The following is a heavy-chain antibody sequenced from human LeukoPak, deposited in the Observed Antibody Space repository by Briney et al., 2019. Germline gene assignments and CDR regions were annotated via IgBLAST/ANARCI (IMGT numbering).Heavy chain of an antibody. CDR1: GFTFSSYG. V-gene: IGHV3-23*01. Sequence: GGTLRLSCAASGFTFSSYGMSWVRQAPGKGLEWVSAISGSGGSTYYADSVKGRFTISRDNSKNTLYLQMNSLRAEDTAVYYCAKDRGYSYGSMVYWGQGTLVTVSS. D-gene: IGHD5-18*01. CDR2: ISGSGGST. CDR3: AKDRGYSYGSMVY. J-gene: IGHJ4*02.